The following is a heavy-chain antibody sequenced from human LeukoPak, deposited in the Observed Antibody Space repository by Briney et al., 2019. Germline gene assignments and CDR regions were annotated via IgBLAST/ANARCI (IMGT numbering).Heavy chain of an antibody. CDR3: ARAYIVVVPAAISWFDP. J-gene: IGHJ5*02. CDR1: GGTFTGYY. CDR2: INPNSGGT. V-gene: IGHV1-2*02. D-gene: IGHD2-2*02. Sequence: ASVKVSCKASGGTFTGYYMHWVRQAPGQGLEWMGWINPNSGGTNYAQKFQGRVTMTRDTSISTAYMELSRLRSDDTAVYYCARAYIVVVPAAISWFDPWGQGTLVTVSS.